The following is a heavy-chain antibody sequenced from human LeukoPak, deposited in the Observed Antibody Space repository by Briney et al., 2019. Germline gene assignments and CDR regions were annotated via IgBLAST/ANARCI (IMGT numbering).Heavy chain of an antibody. CDR3: AREAGYSNRRVFDY. D-gene: IGHD4-11*01. CDR1: GFTFSSYW. V-gene: IGHV3-7*01. Sequence: GGSLRLSCAASGFTFSSYWMSWVRQAPGKGLEWVANIKQDGSEKYYVDSVKGRFTISRDNAKNSLYLRMNSLRAEDTAVYYCAREAGYSNRRVFDYWGQGTLVTVSS. J-gene: IGHJ4*02. CDR2: IKQDGSEK.